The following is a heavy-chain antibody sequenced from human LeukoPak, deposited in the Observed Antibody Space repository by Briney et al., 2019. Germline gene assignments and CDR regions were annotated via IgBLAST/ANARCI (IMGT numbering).Heavy chain of an antibody. CDR1: GFTFSSYS. D-gene: IGHD5-18*01. CDR2: ISSSSSYI. CDR3: ARDGGYSFVPYYFDY. J-gene: IGHJ4*02. Sequence: GGSLRLSCAASGFTFSSYSMNWVRQAPGKGLEWVSSISSSSSYIYYADSVKGRFTISRDNAKNSLYLQMNSLRAEDTAVYYCARDGGYSFVPYYFDYWGQGTLVTVSS. V-gene: IGHV3-21*01.